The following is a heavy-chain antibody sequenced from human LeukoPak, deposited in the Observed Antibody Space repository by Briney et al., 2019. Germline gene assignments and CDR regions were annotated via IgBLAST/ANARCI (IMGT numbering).Heavy chain of an antibody. J-gene: IGHJ3*02. Sequence: PSQTLSLTCAISGDSFSSNSVAWNWLRQSPSRGLEWLGRTFYRSKWYNDYAVSVKSRITINPDTSKNQFSLQLSSVTPEDTAVYYCARGKYSAFDIWGQGTMVTVSS. V-gene: IGHV6-1*01. CDR2: TFYRSKWYN. CDR1: GDSFSSNSVA. D-gene: IGHD2/OR15-2a*01. CDR3: ARGKYSAFDI.